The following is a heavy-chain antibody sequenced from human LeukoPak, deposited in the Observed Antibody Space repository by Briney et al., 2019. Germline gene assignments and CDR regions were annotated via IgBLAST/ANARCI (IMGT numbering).Heavy chain of an antibody. J-gene: IGHJ5*02. D-gene: IGHD6-13*01. V-gene: IGHV1-18*01. CDR3: ARDPGSGIAADNWFDP. CDR2: ISAYNGNT. CDR1: GYTFTSYG. Sequence: ASVKVSCKASGYTFTSYGISWVRQAPGQGLEWMGWISAYNGNTNYAQKLQGRVTMTTDTSTSTAYMELRSLGSDDTAVYYCARDPGSGIAADNWFDPWGQGTLVTVSS.